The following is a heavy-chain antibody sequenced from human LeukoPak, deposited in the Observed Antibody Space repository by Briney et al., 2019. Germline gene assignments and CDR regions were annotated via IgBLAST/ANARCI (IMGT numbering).Heavy chain of an antibody. CDR1: GSTFSTYA. CDR3: ARPDCSSTSCSYAFFDY. J-gene: IGHJ4*02. Sequence: GGSLRLSCAASGSTFSTYAMHWVRQAPGKGLEWVAVIWYDGSNKYYADSVKGRFTISRDNSKNTLYLQMNSLRAEDTAVYYCARPDCSSTSCSYAFFDYWGQGTLVTVSS. D-gene: IGHD2-2*01. CDR2: IWYDGSNK. V-gene: IGHV3-33*08.